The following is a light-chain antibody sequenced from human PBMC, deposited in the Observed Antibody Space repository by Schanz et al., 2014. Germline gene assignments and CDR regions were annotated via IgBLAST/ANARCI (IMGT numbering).Light chain of an antibody. CDR2: DVS. Sequence: SALTQPASVSGSPGQSITISCTGTSSDVGGYNYVSWYQQHPGKAPKLMIYDVSNRPSGVSNRFSGSKSGNTASLTISGLQAEDEADYYCSSPTSSSTYVFGTGTKVTVL. V-gene: IGLV2-14*01. CDR3: SSPTSSSTYV. J-gene: IGLJ1*01. CDR1: SSDVGGYNY.